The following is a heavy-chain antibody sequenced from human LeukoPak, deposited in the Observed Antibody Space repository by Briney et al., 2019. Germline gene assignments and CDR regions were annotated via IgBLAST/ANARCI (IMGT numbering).Heavy chain of an antibody. CDR2: ISAYNGNT. D-gene: IGHD2-2*02. J-gene: IGHJ5*02. CDR3: ARVDIVVVPAAIATGWFDP. V-gene: IGHV1-18*01. CDR1: GYTFTSYG. Sequence: ASVKVSCKASGYTFTSYGISWARQAPGQGLEWMGWISAYNGNTNYAQKLQGRVTMTTDTSTSTAYMELRSLRSDDTAVYYCARVDIVVVPAAIATGWFDPWGQGTLATVSS.